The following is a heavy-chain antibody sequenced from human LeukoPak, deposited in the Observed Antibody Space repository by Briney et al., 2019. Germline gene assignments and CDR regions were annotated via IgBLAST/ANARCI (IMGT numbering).Heavy chain of an antibody. V-gene: IGHV3-53*01. Sequence: GGSLRLSCAASGFTVSSNYMSWVRQAPGKGLEWVSVIYSGGSTYYADSVKGRFTISRDNSKNTLYLQMNSLRAEDTAVYYCARGAGTYVVDYYYYGMDVWGQGTTVTVSS. CDR3: ARGAGTYVVDYYYYGMDV. J-gene: IGHJ6*02. CDR2: IYSGGST. CDR1: GFTVSSNY. D-gene: IGHD3-10*01.